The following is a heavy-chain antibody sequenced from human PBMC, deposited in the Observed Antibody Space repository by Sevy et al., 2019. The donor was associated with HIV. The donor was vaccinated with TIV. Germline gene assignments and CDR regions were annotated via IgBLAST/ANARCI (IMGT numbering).Heavy chain of an antibody. J-gene: IGHJ4*02. CDR2: IRSKAYGGTT. Sequence: GYLRLSCTASGFTFGDYAMSWFRQAPGKGLERVGFIRSKAYGGTTEYAASVKGRFTISRDDSKSIAYLQMNSLKTEDTAVYYCTRHREMDGWYGGAFDYWGQGTLVFVSS. V-gene: IGHV3-49*03. CDR3: TRHREMDGWYGGAFDY. CDR1: GFTFGDYA. D-gene: IGHD6-19*01.